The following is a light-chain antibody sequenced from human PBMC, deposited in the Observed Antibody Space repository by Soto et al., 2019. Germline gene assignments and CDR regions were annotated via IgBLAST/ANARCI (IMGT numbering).Light chain of an antibody. CDR1: SSDVGSYNL. V-gene: IGLV2-23*03. CDR3: CSYAGSSTFV. J-gene: IGLJ2*01. Sequence: QSALTQPASVSGSPGQSITISCTGTSSDVGSYNLVSWYQQHTGKAPKLMIYEGSQRPSGVSNRFSGSKSGNTASLTISGLQAEDEADYYCCSYAGSSTFVFGGGTKLTVL. CDR2: EGS.